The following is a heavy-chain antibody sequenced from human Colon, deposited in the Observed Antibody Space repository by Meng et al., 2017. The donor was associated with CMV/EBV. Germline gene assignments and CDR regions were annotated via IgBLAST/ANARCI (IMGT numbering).Heavy chain of an antibody. D-gene: IGHD3-9*01. V-gene: IGHV4-61*01. Sequence: LSCTVPGDPVSSSSSYWAWMRQGPGKGLEWIGYIQHNGYTNYNPSLKSRGTMSVDTSKNQFSLKLSSVTPADTGVYYCARGTNFGWLLQDYWGQGTLVTVSS. CDR2: IQHNGYT. J-gene: IGHJ4*02. CDR1: GDPVSSSSSY. CDR3: ARGTNFGWLLQDY.